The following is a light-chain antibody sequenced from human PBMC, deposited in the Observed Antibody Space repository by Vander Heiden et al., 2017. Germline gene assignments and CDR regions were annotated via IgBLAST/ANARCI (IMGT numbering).Light chain of an antibody. CDR2: DNN. Sequence: QSVLTQPPSVSTAPGQKVTISCSGSSSNIGNNYVSWYQQLPRTAPKLLIYDNNKRPSGIPDRFTGSKSGTSATLGITGLQSGDEADYYCGTWDSSLSALVFCGGTKLTVL. V-gene: IGLV1-51*01. CDR1: SSNIGNNY. CDR3: GTWDSSLSALV. J-gene: IGLJ3*02.